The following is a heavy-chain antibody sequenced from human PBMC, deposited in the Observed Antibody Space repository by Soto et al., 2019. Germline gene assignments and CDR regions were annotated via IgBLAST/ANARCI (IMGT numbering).Heavy chain of an antibody. CDR1: GLTFSIYA. Sequence: EVQLLESGGALVHPGGSLRLSCAASGLTFSIYAMSWVRQAPGKGLEWVSTIGGSGGGTSYADFVRGRFTISRDNSRXXXXXQMNSLXXXXXXXXYCAKDAPGXXXXXXYWGQG. CDR2: IGGSGGGT. CDR3: AKDAPGXXXXXXY. D-gene: IGHD3-10*01. V-gene: IGHV3-23*01. J-gene: IGHJ4*02.